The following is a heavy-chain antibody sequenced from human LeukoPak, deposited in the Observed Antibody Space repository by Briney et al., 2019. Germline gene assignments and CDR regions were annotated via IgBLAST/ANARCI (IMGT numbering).Heavy chain of an antibody. CDR1: GYTFTGYY. V-gene: IGHV1-2*06. J-gene: IGHJ5*02. CDR2: INPNSGGT. D-gene: IGHD3-22*01. Sequence: ASVKVSCKASGYTFTGYYMHWVRQAPGQGLEWMGRINPNSGGTNYAQKFQGRVTMTRDTSISTAYMELSRLRSEDTAVYYCAREDYDSSGYYRGGYNWFDPWGQGTLVTVSS. CDR3: AREDYDSSGYYRGGYNWFDP.